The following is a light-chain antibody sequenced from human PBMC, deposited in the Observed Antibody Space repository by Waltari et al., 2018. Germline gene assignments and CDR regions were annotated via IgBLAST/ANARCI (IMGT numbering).Light chain of an antibody. V-gene: IGLV2-14*04. Sequence: WCQQQPGEAPTLVSHDVTQRPSGISSRFSCSKSANTASLTISGLQAEDEADYYCSSHRSDFTVVFGGGTRVTVL. CDR2: DVT. CDR3: SSHRSDFTVV. J-gene: IGLJ2*01.